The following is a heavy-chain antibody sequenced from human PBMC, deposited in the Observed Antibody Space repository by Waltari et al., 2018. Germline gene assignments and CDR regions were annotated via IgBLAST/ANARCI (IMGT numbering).Heavy chain of an antibody. J-gene: IGHJ5*02. CDR1: GYSLTESA. CDR3: TRDRVGYCSGGTCYSRWFDP. V-gene: IGHV1-24*01. CDR2: FDPEYGEA. Sequence: QVQLVQSGAEVKKPGASVKVSCRVSGYSLTESALHWVRQAPGKGLEWLGGFDPEYGEAVYAQVFQGRVTMTEDTSKDTAYMELSSLTYEDTAVYYCTRDRVGYCSGGTCYSRWFDPWGQGTLVTVSS. D-gene: IGHD2-15*01.